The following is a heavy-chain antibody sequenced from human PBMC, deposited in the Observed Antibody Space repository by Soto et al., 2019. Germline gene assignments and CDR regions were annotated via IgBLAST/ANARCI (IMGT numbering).Heavy chain of an antibody. CDR1: GFPFSGYN. Sequence: GGPLRLSCPASGFPFSGYNMNWVRQAPGKGVEWVSFISSGGTTIYYADSVKGRFTVSRDTAKNSLYFQMNNLREEDTAVYYCARISETYDRYWGQGTLVTVSS. J-gene: IGHJ4*02. D-gene: IGHD1-26*01. CDR2: ISSGGTTI. CDR3: ARISETYDRY. V-gene: IGHV3-48*02.